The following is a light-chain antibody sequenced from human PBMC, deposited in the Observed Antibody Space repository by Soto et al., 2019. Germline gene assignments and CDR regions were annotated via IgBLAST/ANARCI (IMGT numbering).Light chain of an antibody. J-gene: IGKJ4*01. V-gene: IGKV3-20*01. CDR2: EAS. Sequence: LTQSAAILSVSTGERATLSCRASQSVRTYLAWYQVKPGQAPRLLIYEASSRASGVPARFSGSGSGTDFTLTISRLEPEDFAVYYCQQFSSYPLTFGGGTKVDIK. CDR1: QSVRTY. CDR3: QQFSSYPLT.